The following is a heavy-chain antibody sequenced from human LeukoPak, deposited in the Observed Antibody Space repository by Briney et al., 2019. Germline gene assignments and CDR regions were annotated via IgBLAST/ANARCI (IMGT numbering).Heavy chain of an antibody. D-gene: IGHD2-2*02. Sequence: SETLSLTCTVSGGSISSFYWSWLRQSPGKGLEWIGYIYYSGATNYSPSLQSRVAMTVDASKNQFSLNLRSVTAADTAVYYCARHLVYCSSTSCYTGGDYYYYYMDVWGKGTTVTVSS. J-gene: IGHJ6*03. CDR3: ARHLVYCSSTSCYTGGDYYYYYMDV. CDR2: IYYSGAT. CDR1: GGSISSFY. V-gene: IGHV4-59*01.